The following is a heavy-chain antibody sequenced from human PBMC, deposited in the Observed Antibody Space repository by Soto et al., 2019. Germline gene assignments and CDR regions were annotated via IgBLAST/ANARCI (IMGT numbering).Heavy chain of an antibody. CDR1: GFSLNTSGVG. CDR3: AHKGYCSSTSCRYFDY. CDR2: IYWDDDK. D-gene: IGHD2-2*01. J-gene: IGHJ4*02. Sequence: QITLKESGPTLVKPTQTLTLTCTFSGFSLNTSGVGVGWIRQPPGKALEWLALIYWDDDKRYSPSLKSRLTITKDTFKNQVVLTMTNMDPVDTATYYCAHKGYCSSTSCRYFDYWGQGTLVTVSS. V-gene: IGHV2-5*02.